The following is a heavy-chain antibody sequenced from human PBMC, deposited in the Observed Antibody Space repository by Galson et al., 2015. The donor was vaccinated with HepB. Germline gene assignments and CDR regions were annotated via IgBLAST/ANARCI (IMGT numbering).Heavy chain of an antibody. V-gene: IGHV1-2*02. J-gene: IGHJ4*02. D-gene: IGHD3-22*01. CDR3: ARLDYYDSSGYYWSDFDY. Sequence: SVKVSCKASGYTFTGYYMHWVRQAPGQGLEWMGWINPNSGGTNYAQKFQGRVTMTRDTSISTAYMELSRLRSDDTAVYYCARLDYYDSSGYYWSDFDYWGQGTLVTVSS. CDR1: GYTFTGYY. CDR2: INPNSGGT.